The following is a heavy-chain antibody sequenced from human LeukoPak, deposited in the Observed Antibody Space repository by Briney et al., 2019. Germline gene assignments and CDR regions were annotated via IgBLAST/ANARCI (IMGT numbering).Heavy chain of an antibody. Sequence: SETLSLTCAVSGGSFSGYYWYWIRQPPGKGLEWIGEVNHGESTNYNPSLKSRATLSVDTSKNQFSLKLSSVTAADTAVYYCARGLGYFDYWGQGTLVTVSS. V-gene: IGHV4-34*01. CDR1: GGSFSGYY. CDR2: VNHGEST. J-gene: IGHJ4*02. CDR3: ARGLGYFDY.